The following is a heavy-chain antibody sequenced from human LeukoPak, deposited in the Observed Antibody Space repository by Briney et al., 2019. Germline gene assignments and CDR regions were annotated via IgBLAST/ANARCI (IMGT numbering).Heavy chain of an antibody. CDR1: GCTFNSYW. D-gene: IGHD3-22*01. J-gene: IGHJ4*02. Sequence: PGGSLRLSCAASGCTFNSYWMHWGRQAPGKGLVLVSRINSDGSSTTYADSVKGRFTISTDNAENPLYLQMNSLRAEDTAVYYCARTARSGGYWRDFDYWGQGTLVTVSS. CDR2: INSDGSST. CDR3: ARTARSGGYWRDFDY. V-gene: IGHV3-74*01.